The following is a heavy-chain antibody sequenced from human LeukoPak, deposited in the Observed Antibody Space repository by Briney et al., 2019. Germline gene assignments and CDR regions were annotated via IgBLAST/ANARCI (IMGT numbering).Heavy chain of an antibody. CDR2: IHYSGST. CDR3: ARYGPRGVFAMDV. J-gene: IGHJ6*02. CDR1: GASVPIASHY. Sequence: SSETLSLTCTVSGASVPIASHYWAWIRQPPGKGLEWIGSIHYSGSTYYSPSLKSRLTISGDTYKSQFSLKLTFVTAADTAVYYCARYGPRGVFAMDVWGQGTTVTVSS. V-gene: IGHV4-39*01. D-gene: IGHD2-8*02.